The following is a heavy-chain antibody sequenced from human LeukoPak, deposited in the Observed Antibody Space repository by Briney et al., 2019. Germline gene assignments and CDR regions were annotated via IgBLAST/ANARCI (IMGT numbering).Heavy chain of an antibody. Sequence: ASVKVSCKASGGTFSSYGITWVRQAPGQGLEWMGWISAYNGNTNYAQKFQGRVTMTTDTSTSTAYMELRSLRSDDTAVYYCARDFFDLAAAGTWGQGTLVTVSS. CDR1: GGTFSSYG. CDR3: ARDFFDLAAAGT. J-gene: IGHJ4*02. V-gene: IGHV1-18*01. CDR2: ISAYNGNT. D-gene: IGHD6-13*01.